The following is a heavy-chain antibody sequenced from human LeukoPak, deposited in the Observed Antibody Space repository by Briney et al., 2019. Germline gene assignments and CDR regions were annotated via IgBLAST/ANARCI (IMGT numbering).Heavy chain of an antibody. CDR3: ARDLGDDGVWDDINTSSDY. D-gene: IGHD3-16*01. J-gene: IGHJ4*02. Sequence: SETLSLTCTVSGGSISSYYWSWIRQPAGKGLEWIGRIYTSGSTNYNPSLKSRVTMSVDTSKNQFSLKLSSVTAADTAVYYCARDLGDDGVWDDINTSSDYWGQGTLVTVSS. CDR1: GGSISSYY. V-gene: IGHV4-4*07. CDR2: IYTSGST.